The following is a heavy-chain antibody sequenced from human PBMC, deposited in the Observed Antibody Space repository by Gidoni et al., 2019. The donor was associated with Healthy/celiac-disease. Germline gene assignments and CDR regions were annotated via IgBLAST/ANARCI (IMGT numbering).Heavy chain of an antibody. V-gene: IGHV3-23*01. Sequence: EVQLLESGGGLVQPGGSLSLSCAASVFTFSSYAMSWVRQAPGKGLEWVSAISGSGGSTYYADSVKGRFTIARDNSKNTLYLQMNSLRAEDTAVYYCANYYDSSGYYGVFDYWGQGTLGTVSS. J-gene: IGHJ4*02. CDR1: VFTFSSYA. CDR2: ISGSGGST. CDR3: ANYYDSSGYYGVFDY. D-gene: IGHD3-22*01.